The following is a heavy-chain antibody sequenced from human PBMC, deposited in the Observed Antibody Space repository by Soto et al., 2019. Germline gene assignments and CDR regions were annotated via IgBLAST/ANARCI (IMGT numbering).Heavy chain of an antibody. V-gene: IGHV1-58*01. CDR1: GFTFSNSA. J-gene: IGHJ3*02. CDR3: AASYYYDSSGYSHLNDAFDM. Sequence: QMQLVQSGPEVKKPGTSVKVSCKASGFTFSNSAVQWVRQARGQRLEWIGWIVVCSRNTNSTQKFQERVTITRDMSTSTIYMEVGSLRSEDTAVYYCAASYYYDSSGYSHLNDAFDMWGQGTMVTVSS. CDR2: IVVCSRNT. D-gene: IGHD3-22*01.